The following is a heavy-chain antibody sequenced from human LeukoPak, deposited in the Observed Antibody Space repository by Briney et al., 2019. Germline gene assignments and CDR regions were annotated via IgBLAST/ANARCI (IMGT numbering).Heavy chain of an antibody. V-gene: IGHV3-23*01. CDR2: FSESFSASGGST. D-gene: IGHD4-17*01. CDR3: AKDRHYGDYPEGAFDI. Sequence: GGSLRLSCAASGFTVSTYAMSWVRQAPGKGLEWVSGFSESFSASGGSTYSADSVKGRFTISRDNSKNMLYLQMNSLRAEDTAVYYCAKDRHYGDYPEGAFDIWGQGTMVTVSS. CDR1: GFTVSTYA. J-gene: IGHJ3*02.